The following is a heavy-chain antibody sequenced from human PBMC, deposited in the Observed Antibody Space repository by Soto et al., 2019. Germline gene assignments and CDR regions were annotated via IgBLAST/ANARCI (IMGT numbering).Heavy chain of an antibody. Sequence: ASVKVSCKACGGTFSSYAISWVRQAPGQGLEWMGGIIPIFGTANYAQKFQGRVTITADESTSTAYMELSSLRSEDTAVYYCARSRLRFQYYYYGMDVWGQGTTVTVSS. CDR1: GGTFSSYA. CDR3: ARSRLRFQYYYYGMDV. J-gene: IGHJ6*02. V-gene: IGHV1-69*13. D-gene: IGHD5-12*01. CDR2: IIPIFGTA.